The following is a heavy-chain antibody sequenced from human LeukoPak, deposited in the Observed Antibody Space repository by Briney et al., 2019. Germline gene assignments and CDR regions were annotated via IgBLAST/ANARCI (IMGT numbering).Heavy chain of an antibody. Sequence: GESLKISCAVSGFTFSSYYMSWVRQAPGKGLEWVANIKQDGSEKFYVDSVKGRFTISRDNAKNSLYLQMNSLRADDTAVYYCARWSYAFDYWGQGTLVTVSS. CDR3: ARWSYAFDY. J-gene: IGHJ4*02. D-gene: IGHD3-16*01. V-gene: IGHV3-7*01. CDR2: IKQDGSEK. CDR1: GFTFSSYY.